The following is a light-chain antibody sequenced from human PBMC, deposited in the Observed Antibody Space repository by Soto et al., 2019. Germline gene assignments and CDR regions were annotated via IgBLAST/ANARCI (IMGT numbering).Light chain of an antibody. J-gene: IGKJ4*02. Sequence: IVLTQSPGTLSLSPGEGATLSCRASQPVNSGYLAWYQQKPGQAPRLLMYGVSTRDTGIPDKFSGSGAGTAFSFALSRLERGEFGVYYFQVYVSSRQTVGGGTKVEFK. CDR3: QVYVSSRQT. CDR1: QPVNSGY. V-gene: IGKV3-20*01. CDR2: GVS.